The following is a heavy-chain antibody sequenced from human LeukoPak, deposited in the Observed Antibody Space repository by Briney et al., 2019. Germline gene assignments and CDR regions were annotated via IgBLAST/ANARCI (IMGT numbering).Heavy chain of an antibody. J-gene: IGHJ4*02. Sequence: GGSLKLSCAASGFTFSSYAMSWVRQAPGKGLEWVSTISGSGGSTDYADSVKGRFTISRDNSKNTLYLQMNSLRAEDTAVYYCASPRGLGIYYFDYWGQGTLVTVSS. CDR3: ASPRGLGIYYFDY. V-gene: IGHV3-23*01. CDR1: GFTFSSYA. CDR2: ISGSGGST. D-gene: IGHD3-10*01.